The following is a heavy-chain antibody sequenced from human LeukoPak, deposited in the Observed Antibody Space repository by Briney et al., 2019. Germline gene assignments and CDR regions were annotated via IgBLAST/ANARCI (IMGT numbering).Heavy chain of an antibody. D-gene: IGHD3-3*01. CDR3: ASRGGRTNYNFWRTYVTDFDY. Sequence: ASVKVSCKASGYIFTDYYMHWVRQAPGRGLEWMGRINPNSGGTNYAQKFQGRVTMTRDTSINTAYMDLSSLRSDDTAVYYCASRGGRTNYNFWRTYVTDFDYWGQGTLVTVSS. J-gene: IGHJ4*02. CDR2: INPNSGGT. CDR1: GYIFTDYY. V-gene: IGHV1-2*06.